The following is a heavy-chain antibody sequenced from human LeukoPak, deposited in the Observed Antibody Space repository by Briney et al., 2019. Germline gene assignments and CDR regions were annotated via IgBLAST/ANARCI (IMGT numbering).Heavy chain of an antibody. D-gene: IGHD3-22*01. CDR3: AKEENYYGGSGYPPFFDF. CDR1: GFTFSTYW. J-gene: IGHJ4*02. Sequence: GGSLRLSCSVSGFTFSTYWMHWVRQAPGKGLEWVSGISATGGSTYYTDSTDSVKARFTISRDNSKNTLYLQMNSLRAEDTAVYYCAKEENYYGGSGYPPFFDFWGQGTLVTVSS. CDR2: ISATGGST. V-gene: IGHV3-23*01.